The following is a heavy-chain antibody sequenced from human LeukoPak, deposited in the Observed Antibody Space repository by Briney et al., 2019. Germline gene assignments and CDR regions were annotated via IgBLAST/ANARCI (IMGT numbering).Heavy chain of an antibody. CDR2: INSDSGGT. J-gene: IGHJ5*02. CDR1: GYTFTGVF. D-gene: IGHD6-6*01. V-gene: IGHV1-2*02. CDR3: ARGNIATRRGENWFDP. Sequence: ASVKVSCKASGYTFTGVFIHWVRHDPGQGREWMGWINSDSGGTNYARQFQGRFTMTRETSISTAYMELSSLRSDDTAVFYCARGNIATRRGENWFDPWGQGTLVTVSS.